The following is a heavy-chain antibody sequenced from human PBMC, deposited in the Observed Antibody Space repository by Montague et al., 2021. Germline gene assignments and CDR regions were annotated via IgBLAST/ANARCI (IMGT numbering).Heavy chain of an antibody. Sequence: SETLSLTCTVSGGSISSSSYYWGWLRQPPGKGLEWLGCIYYSGSNYSYLYLQIRLSVSVDTSKYPFSLTLSSVTAADTAVYYGVVTPSLYYHGMDVWGHGTTVTVSS. D-gene: IGHD4-23*01. CDR2: IYYSGSN. J-gene: IGHJ6*02. CDR1: GGSISSSSYY. CDR3: VVTPSLYYHGMDV. V-gene: IGHV4-39*01.